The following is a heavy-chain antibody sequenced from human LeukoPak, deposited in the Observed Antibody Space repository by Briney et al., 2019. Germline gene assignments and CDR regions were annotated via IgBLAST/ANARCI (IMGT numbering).Heavy chain of an antibody. V-gene: IGHV3-21*01. CDR2: ISSSSSYI. J-gene: IGHJ4*02. D-gene: IGHD3-9*01. CDR1: GFTFTNYA. CDR3: ARGYDILTGYQGY. Sequence: KPGGSLRLSCAASGFTFTNYAMSWVRQAPGKGLEWVSSISSSSSYIYYADSVKGRFTISRDNAKNSLYLQMNSLRAEDTAVYYCARGYDILTGYQGYWGQGTLVTVSS.